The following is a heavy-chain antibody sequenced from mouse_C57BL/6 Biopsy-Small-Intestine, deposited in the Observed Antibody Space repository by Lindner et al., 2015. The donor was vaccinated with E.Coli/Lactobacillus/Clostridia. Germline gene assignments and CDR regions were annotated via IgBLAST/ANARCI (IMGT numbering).Heavy chain of an antibody. D-gene: IGHD1-1*02. J-gene: IGHJ2*01. CDR2: INPNSGGT. CDR3: ARGLLRYYEETSPGGYYFDY. CDR1: GYTFTDYY. V-gene: IGHV1-19*01. Sequence: SVKVSCKASGYTFTDYYIHWVRQAPGQGLEWVGRINPNSGGTHYAPKFQGRLTMSRDTSITTAYMELNRLRSDDTAVYYCARGLLRYYEETSPGGYYFDYWGQGTPVTVSS.